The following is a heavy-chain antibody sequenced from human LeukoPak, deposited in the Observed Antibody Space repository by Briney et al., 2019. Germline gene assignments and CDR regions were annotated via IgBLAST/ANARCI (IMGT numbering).Heavy chain of an antibody. Sequence: SETLSLTCTVSGGSISSDNYHWSWIRQHPGKGLEWIGYIHYRGNTYYNPSLESRVTVSADTSKNQFSLKLSSVTAADTAVYYCARGRSGWYGGADYWGQGTLVTVSS. D-gene: IGHD6-19*01. CDR2: IHYRGNT. CDR3: ARGRSGWYGGADY. J-gene: IGHJ4*02. CDR1: GGSISSDNYH. V-gene: IGHV4-31*03.